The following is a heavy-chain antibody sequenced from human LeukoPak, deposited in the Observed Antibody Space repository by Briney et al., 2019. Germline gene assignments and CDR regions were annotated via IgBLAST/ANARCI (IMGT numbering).Heavy chain of an antibody. CDR1: GGPISTDGYY. V-gene: IGHV4-61*08. Sequence: SQTLSLTCTVSGGPISTDGYYWSWIRQHPGTGLTWIGYIYYSGSTNYNPSLKSRVTISVDTSKNQFSLKLSSVTAADTAVYYCARDSGSSWLKYYYYYYGMDVWGQGTTVTVSS. CDR2: IYYSGST. J-gene: IGHJ6*02. CDR3: ARDSGSSWLKYYYYYYGMDV. D-gene: IGHD6-13*01.